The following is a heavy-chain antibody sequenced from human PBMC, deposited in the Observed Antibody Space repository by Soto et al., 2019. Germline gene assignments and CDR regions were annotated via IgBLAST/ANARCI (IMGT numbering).Heavy chain of an antibody. CDR2: ISSSSSYT. J-gene: IGHJ4*02. CDR3: ASFGGRLRYFDWLLSYFDY. V-gene: IGHV3-11*03. D-gene: IGHD3-9*01. CDR1: GFTFSDYY. Sequence: GGSLRLSCAASGFTFSDYYMSWIRQAPGKGLEWVSYISSSSSYTNYADSVKGRFTISRDNAKNSLYLQMNSLRAEDTAVYYCASFGGRLRYFDWLLSYFDYWGQGTLVTVSS.